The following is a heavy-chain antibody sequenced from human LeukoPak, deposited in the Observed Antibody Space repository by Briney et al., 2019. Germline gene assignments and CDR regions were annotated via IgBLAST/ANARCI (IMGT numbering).Heavy chain of an antibody. Sequence: GGSLRLSCAASGFTFSSYAMSWVRQAPGKGLEWVSDISCSGGSTYYADSVRGRFTISRDNSKNTLYLKMNSLRAEDTAVYYCAKYADSETYCGGDCYVDYWGQGTLVTVSS. CDR3: AKYADSETYCGGDCYVDY. D-gene: IGHD2-21*02. CDR1: GFTFSSYA. J-gene: IGHJ4*02. V-gene: IGHV3-23*01. CDR2: ISCSGGST.